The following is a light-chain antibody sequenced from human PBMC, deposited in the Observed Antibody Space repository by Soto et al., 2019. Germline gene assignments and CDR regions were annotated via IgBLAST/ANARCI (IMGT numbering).Light chain of an antibody. Sequence: EIVLTQSPGTLSLSPGERASLSCRASQSVSSSYLAWYQQKPGQAPRLLIYGASSRATGIPDRFSGSGSGTDFTRTISRLEPEDFAVYYGQHYGSAFTFGPGPKVDIK. J-gene: IGKJ3*01. CDR2: GAS. CDR1: QSVSSSY. CDR3: QHYGSAFT. V-gene: IGKV3-20*01.